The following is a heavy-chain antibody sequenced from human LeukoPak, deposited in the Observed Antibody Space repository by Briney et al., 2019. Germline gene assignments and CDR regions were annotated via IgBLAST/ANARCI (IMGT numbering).Heavy chain of an antibody. Sequence: SETLSLTCAVYGGSFSGYYWSWIRQPPGKGLEWIGYIYYSGSTNYNPSLKSRVTISVDTSKNQFSLKLSSVTAADTAVYYCARVSSSWPRGYYYYGMDVWGQGTTVTVSS. CDR2: IYYSGST. J-gene: IGHJ6*02. V-gene: IGHV4-59*01. D-gene: IGHD6-13*01. CDR1: GGSFSGYY. CDR3: ARVSSSWPRGYYYYGMDV.